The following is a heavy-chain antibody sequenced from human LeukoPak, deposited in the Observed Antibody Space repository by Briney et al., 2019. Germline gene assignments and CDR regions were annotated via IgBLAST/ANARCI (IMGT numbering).Heavy chain of an antibody. D-gene: IGHD4-17*01. J-gene: IGHJ6*02. CDR2: IIPIFGTA. Sequence: SVKVSCKASGGTFSSYAISWVRQAPGQGLEWMGGIIPIFGTANYAQKFQGRVTITADESTSTAYMELSSLRSEDTAVYYCARVAPTTVTSARASYYYGMDVWGQGTTVTDSS. CDR1: GGTFSSYA. CDR3: ARVAPTTVTSARASYYYGMDV. V-gene: IGHV1-69*01.